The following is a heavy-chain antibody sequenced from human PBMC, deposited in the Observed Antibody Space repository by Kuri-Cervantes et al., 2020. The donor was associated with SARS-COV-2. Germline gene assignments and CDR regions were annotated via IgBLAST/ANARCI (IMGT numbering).Heavy chain of an antibody. CDR2: ISSSSSYI. Sequence: GESLKISCAASGFTFSSYSMNWVRQAPGKGLEWVSSISSSSSYIYYADSVKGRFTIFRDNAKNSLYLQMNSLRAEDTAVYYCARDLSYMDVWGKGTTVTVSS. V-gene: IGHV3-21*01. J-gene: IGHJ6*03. D-gene: IGHD2/OR15-2a*01. CDR1: GFTFSSYS. CDR3: ARDLSYMDV.